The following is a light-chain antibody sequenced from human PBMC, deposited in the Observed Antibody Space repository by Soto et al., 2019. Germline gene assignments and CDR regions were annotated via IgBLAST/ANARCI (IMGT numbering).Light chain of an antibody. CDR3: QQYNNWPRT. CDR2: GAS. V-gene: IGKV3-15*01. Sequence: EIVMTQSPVTLSVSPGESATLSCRASQSISSNLAWYQQKPGQAPRLLIYGASTRATDIPARCRGSGSETEFTRTISSLQSEEFAVYYCQQYNNWPRTFGQGTKVEIK. CDR1: QSISSN. J-gene: IGKJ1*01.